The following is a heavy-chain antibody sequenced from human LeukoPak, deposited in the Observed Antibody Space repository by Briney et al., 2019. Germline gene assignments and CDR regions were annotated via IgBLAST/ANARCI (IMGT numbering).Heavy chain of an antibody. CDR3: ARAIHSAFDI. V-gene: IGHV4-34*01. J-gene: IGHJ3*02. D-gene: IGHD5-18*01. Sequence: SETLSLTCTVSGGSISSYYWSWIRQPPGKGLEWIGEINHGGNTNYNPSLKSRVTISVDTSKNQFSLKLSSVTAADTAVYYCARAIHSAFDIWGQGTMVTVSS. CDR1: GGSISSYY. CDR2: INHGGNT.